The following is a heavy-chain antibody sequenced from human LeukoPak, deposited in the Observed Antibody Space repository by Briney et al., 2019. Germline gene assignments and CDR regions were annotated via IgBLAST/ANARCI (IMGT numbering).Heavy chain of an antibody. CDR2: IWYDGRNK. Sequence: GGSLRLSCAASGFTFSSYGMHWVRQAPGKGLEWVAVIWYDGRNKYYADSVKGRFTISRDNSKNTLYLQMNSLRAEDTAVYYCAKDLRWFGELEPLDYWGQGTLVTVSS. J-gene: IGHJ4*02. V-gene: IGHV3-33*06. CDR3: AKDLRWFGELEPLDY. D-gene: IGHD3-10*01. CDR1: GFTFSSYG.